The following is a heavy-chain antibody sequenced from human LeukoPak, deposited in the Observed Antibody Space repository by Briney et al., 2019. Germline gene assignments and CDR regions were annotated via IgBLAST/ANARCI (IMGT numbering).Heavy chain of an antibody. CDR1: GGSVSSSTYY. Sequence: SETLSLTCTVSGGSVSSSTYYWGWIRQPPGKGLEWIGSISYSGTNYNNPSLKSRVSISIDTSKDQFSVKLTSVSAADTAMYYCASLGTLRSWGQGTLVTVSS. D-gene: IGHD7-27*01. V-gene: IGHV4-39*01. J-gene: IGHJ5*02. CDR2: ISYSGTN. CDR3: ASLGTLRS.